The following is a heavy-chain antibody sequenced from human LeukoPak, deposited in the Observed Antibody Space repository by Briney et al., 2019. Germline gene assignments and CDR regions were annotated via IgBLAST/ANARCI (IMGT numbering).Heavy chain of an antibody. V-gene: IGHV1-69*01. D-gene: IGHD3-22*01. J-gene: IGHJ2*01. CDR2: IIPIFGTA. CDR3: ARDGGSITMIVVDLGGWYFDL. CDR1: GGTFSSYA. Sequence: EASVKVSCKASGGTFSSYAISWVRQAPGQGLEWMGGIIPIFGTANYAQKFQGRVTITADESTSTAYMELSSLRSEDTAVYYCARDGGSITMIVVDLGGWYFDLWGRGTLVTVSS.